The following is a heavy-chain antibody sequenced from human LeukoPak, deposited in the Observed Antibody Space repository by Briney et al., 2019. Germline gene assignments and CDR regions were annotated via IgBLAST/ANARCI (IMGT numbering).Heavy chain of an antibody. CDR3: ARGGSSGWYTDM. Sequence: SVKVSCKASVGTFSSYAISWVRQAPGHRLEWMGRIIPIFGTANTTQKFRGRVTITTDESTSTACRERRSLRSEETAVYVCARGGSSGWYTDMWGQGTMVTVSS. CDR1: VGTFSSYA. D-gene: IGHD6-19*01. V-gene: IGHV1-69*05. J-gene: IGHJ3*02. CDR2: IIPIFGTA.